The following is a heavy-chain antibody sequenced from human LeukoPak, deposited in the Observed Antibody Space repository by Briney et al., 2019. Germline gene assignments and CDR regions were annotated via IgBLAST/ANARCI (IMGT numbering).Heavy chain of an antibody. CDR1: GFTFSSYS. CDR3: ARSGGVAAAAYFQH. Sequence: GGSLRLSCAASGFTFSSYSMNWVRQAPGKGLEWVSSISSSSSYIYYADSVKGRFTISRDNAKNSLYLQMNSLGAEDTAVYYCARSGGVAAAAYFQHWGQGTLVTVSS. CDR2: ISSSSSYI. D-gene: IGHD6-13*01. J-gene: IGHJ1*01. V-gene: IGHV3-21*01.